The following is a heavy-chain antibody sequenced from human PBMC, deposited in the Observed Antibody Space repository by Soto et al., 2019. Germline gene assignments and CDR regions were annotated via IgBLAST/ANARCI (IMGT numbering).Heavy chain of an antibody. CDR2: IAAYNGDT. D-gene: IGHD1-26*01. J-gene: IGHJ6*02. CDR1: GYIFTCYG. Sequence: QVHLVQSGAEVKPPGASVKVSCKASGYIFTCYGISWVRQAPGQGLELMGWIAAYNGDTKYAQKGHGSNNMTIEPCTSTAYMERRSRRSDDTAMYYSARDLGATHYYYDRMDVWGQEPAVTLSS. CDR3: ARDLGATHYYYDRMDV. V-gene: IGHV1-18*01.